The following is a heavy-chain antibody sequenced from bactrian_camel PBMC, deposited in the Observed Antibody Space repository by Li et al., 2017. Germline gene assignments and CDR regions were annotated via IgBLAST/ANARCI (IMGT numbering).Heavy chain of an antibody. D-gene: IGHD2*01. CDR1: GFPFSTYA. J-gene: IGHJ6*01. Sequence: VQLVESGGDLVQPGGSLRLSCAASGFPFSTYAMSWVRQAPGKGLEWVSTAIGGGSMATYYADSVKGRFTISRDNAKNTVYLQINSLKSEDTAVYYCVRDYSGTWSAICGYWGQGTQVTVS. CDR2: AIGGGSMAT. CDR3: VRDYSGTWSAICGY. V-gene: IGHV3S40*01.